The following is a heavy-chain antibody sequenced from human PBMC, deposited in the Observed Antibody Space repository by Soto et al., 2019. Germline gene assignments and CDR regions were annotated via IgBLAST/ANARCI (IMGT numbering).Heavy chain of an antibody. Sequence: GESLKISCAASGFTVSSNYMSWVRQAPGKGLEWVSVIYSGGSTYYADSVKGRFTISRDNSKNTLYLQMNSLRAEDTAVYYCARTYYYDSSGYYNGAFDIWGQGTMVTVSS. CDR2: IYSGGST. D-gene: IGHD3-22*01. CDR1: GFTVSSNY. CDR3: ARTYYYDSSGYYNGAFDI. V-gene: IGHV3-53*01. J-gene: IGHJ3*02.